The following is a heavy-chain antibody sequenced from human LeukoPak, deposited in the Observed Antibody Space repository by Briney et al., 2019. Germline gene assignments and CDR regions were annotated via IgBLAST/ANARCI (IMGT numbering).Heavy chain of an antibody. D-gene: IGHD6-13*01. CDR1: GGSISSYY. V-gene: IGHV4-59*08. Sequence: SETLSLTCTVSGGSISSYYWSWIRQPPGKGLGWIGYIYYSGSTNYNPSLKSRVTISVDTSKNQFSLKLSSVTAVDTAVYYCASARTSSRSWFTFDYWGQGILVTVSS. CDR2: IYYSGST. CDR3: ASARTSSRSWFTFDY. J-gene: IGHJ4*02.